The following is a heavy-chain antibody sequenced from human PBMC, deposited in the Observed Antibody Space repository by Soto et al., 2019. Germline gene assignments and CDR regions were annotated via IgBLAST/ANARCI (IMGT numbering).Heavy chain of an antibody. CDR2: VTANGGST. D-gene: IGHD2-21*02. J-gene: IGHJ6*02. V-gene: IGHV3-23*01. Sequence: EVQLLESGGGFVQPGGSLRLSCAATGFTFSVYAMTWVRQAPGKGLEWVSAVTANGGSTYSADSVKGRFTISGDNSKNTLVLLMNSVRAEDTAVYYCACLGVGDWANYYYYSCMDVWGQATTVTVSS. CDR1: GFTFSVYA. CDR3: ACLGVGDWANYYYYSCMDV.